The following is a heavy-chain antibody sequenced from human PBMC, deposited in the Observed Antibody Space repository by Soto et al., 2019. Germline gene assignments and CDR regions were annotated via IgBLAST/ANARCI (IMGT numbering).Heavy chain of an antibody. J-gene: IGHJ4*02. CDR1: GFRFSGYW. Sequence: GGSLSLSCAASGFRFSGYWMSWVRQAPGKGPEWVASIKHDGSETYYVDSVKGRSTISRDNAKNSLYLQMNSLRAEDTAVYYCARAAYWGQGTLVTVSS. V-gene: IGHV3-7*04. D-gene: IGHD6-25*01. CDR2: IKHDGSET. CDR3: ARAAY.